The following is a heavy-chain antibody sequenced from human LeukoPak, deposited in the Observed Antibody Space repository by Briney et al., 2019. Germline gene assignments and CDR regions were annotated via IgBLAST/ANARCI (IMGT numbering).Heavy chain of an antibody. Sequence: ASVKVSCEASGYTFTSYGISWVRQAPGQGLEWMGWISAYNGNTNYAQKLQGRVTMTRNTSISTAYMELSSLRSEDTAVYYCARTQGYSSGWYHAYYYYYYMDVWGKGTTVTISS. J-gene: IGHJ6*03. CDR1: GYTFTSYG. CDR3: ARTQGYSSGWYHAYYYYYYMDV. V-gene: IGHV1-18*01. CDR2: ISAYNGNT. D-gene: IGHD6-19*01.